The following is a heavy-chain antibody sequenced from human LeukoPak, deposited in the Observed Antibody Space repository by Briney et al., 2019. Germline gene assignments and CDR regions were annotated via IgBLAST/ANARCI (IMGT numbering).Heavy chain of an antibody. CDR2: IRHDGSNE. Sequence: GGSLTLPCVGSGFHFSSFGMHWVREAAGKGLEWLAFIRHDGSNEYYADSVKGRFTVSRDNSKNTLFLQMNSLRVDEMAVYYCAKEVHPYDSGTYYFDYWGRGTLVTVSS. CDR1: GFHFSSFG. J-gene: IGHJ4*02. V-gene: IGHV3-30*02. D-gene: IGHD3-10*01. CDR3: AKEVHPYDSGTYYFDY.